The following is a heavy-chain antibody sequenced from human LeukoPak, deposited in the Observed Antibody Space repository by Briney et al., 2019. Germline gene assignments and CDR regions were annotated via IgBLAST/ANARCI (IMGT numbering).Heavy chain of an antibody. J-gene: IGHJ5*02. CDR2: IRYDGSNK. CDR1: GFTFSSYG. Sequence: GGSLRLSCAASGFTFSSYGMHWVRQAPGKGLEWVAFIRYDGSNKYYADSVKGRFTISRDNSKNTLYLQMNSLRAEDTAVYYCARGEDSSGYCNWFDPWGQGTLVTVSS. V-gene: IGHV3-30*02. CDR3: ARGEDSSGYCNWFDP. D-gene: IGHD3-22*01.